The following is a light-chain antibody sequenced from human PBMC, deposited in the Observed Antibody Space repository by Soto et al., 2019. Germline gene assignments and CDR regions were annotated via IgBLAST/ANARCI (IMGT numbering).Light chain of an antibody. CDR3: SSYISSSTFVV. J-gene: IGLJ2*01. CDR2: EVS. Sequence: QSALTQPASVSGSTGQSITISCTGTSRDLGGYNYGSWHQQHPGKAPKVIITEVSNRPSGVSNRFSGSKSGNTASLTISGLQVEDEADYYCSSYISSSTFVVFGGGTKLTVL. CDR1: SRDLGGYNY. V-gene: IGLV2-14*01.